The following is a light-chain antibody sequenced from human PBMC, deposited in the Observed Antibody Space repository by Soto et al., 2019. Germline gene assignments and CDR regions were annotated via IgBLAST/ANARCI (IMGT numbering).Light chain of an antibody. CDR3: SSYAGSNNQV. J-gene: IGLJ1*01. CDR2: EVS. Sequence: QSALTQPPSASGSPGQSVTISCTGTSSDVGGYNYVSWYQQHPGRAPKLMIYEVSKRPSGVPDRFSGSKSGNTASLTVSGLQNEDAADYYCSSYAGSNNQVFGTGTKVTVL. CDR1: SSDVGGYNY. V-gene: IGLV2-8*01.